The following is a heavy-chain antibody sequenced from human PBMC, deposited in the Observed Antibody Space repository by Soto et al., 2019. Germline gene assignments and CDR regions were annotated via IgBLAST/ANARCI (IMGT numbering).Heavy chain of an antibody. V-gene: IGHV3-48*02. CDR3: TRDGGGGDRSDY. J-gene: IGHJ4*02. CDR2: ISSSSRTI. CDR1: GFAFSYYN. D-gene: IGHD2-21*02. Sequence: EVQLVESGGGLVQPGGSLRLPCEASGFAFSYYNMNWVRQAPGRGLEWLSYISSSSRTIYYADSVKGRFTISRDNAKNSLYLQMYSLRDEDTAVYYCTRDGGGGDRSDYWGKGTLVTVSS.